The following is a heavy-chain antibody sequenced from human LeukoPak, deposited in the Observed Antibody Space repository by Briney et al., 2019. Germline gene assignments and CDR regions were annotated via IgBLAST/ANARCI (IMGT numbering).Heavy chain of an antibody. CDR2: FSGRGTST. CDR3: AKFLTTVTKSDFDY. D-gene: IGHD4-17*01. Sequence: GGSLRLSCAASGFTFSSYAMTWVRQAPGKGLEGVSRFSGRGTSTYYADSVKGRFTISRDNSKNTLYLQMNSLRAEDTAVYYCAKFLTTVTKSDFDYWGQGTLVTVSS. J-gene: IGHJ4*02. CDR1: GFTFSSYA. V-gene: IGHV3-23*01.